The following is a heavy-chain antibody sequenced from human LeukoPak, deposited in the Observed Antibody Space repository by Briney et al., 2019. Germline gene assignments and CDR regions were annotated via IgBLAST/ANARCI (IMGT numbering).Heavy chain of an antibody. CDR3: ARGARKRDDYGGFFDY. D-gene: IGHD4-23*01. CDR1: GYSFTSYW. Sequence: GESLKISCKGSGYSFTSYWIGWVRQMPGKGLEWMGIIYPGDSDTRYSPSFQGQVTISADKSISTAYLQWSSLKASDTAMYYCARGARKRDDYGGFFDYWGQGTLVTVSS. J-gene: IGHJ4*02. CDR2: IYPGDSDT. V-gene: IGHV5-51*01.